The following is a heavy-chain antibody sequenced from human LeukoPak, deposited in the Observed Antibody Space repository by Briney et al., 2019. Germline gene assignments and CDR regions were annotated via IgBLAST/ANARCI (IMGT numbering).Heavy chain of an antibody. CDR1: GFTFSTYA. CDR2: ISGSGGDI. Sequence: GGSLRLSCAASGFTFSTYAMSWVRQAPGKGLEWVSAISGSGGDIYYAGSVKGRFIISRDNSKNTVYLQMNSLRAEDTADYYCAKDWASGNYFDYWGQGTLVTVFS. V-gene: IGHV3-23*01. J-gene: IGHJ4*02. CDR3: AKDWASGNYFDY. D-gene: IGHD1-14*01.